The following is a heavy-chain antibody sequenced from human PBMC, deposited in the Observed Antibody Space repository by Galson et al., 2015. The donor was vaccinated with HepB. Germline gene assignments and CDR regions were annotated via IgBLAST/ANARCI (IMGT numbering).Heavy chain of an antibody. J-gene: IGHJ4*02. D-gene: IGHD2-21*01. V-gene: IGHV3-30*04. CDR3: AAAIAWGGEDY. Sequence: SLRLSCAASGFTFSSYAMHWVRQAPGKGLEWVAVISYDGSNKYYADSVKGRFTISRDNSKNTLYLQMNSLRAEDTAVYYCAAAIAWGGEDYWGQGTLVTVSS. CDR2: ISYDGSNK. CDR1: GFTFSSYA.